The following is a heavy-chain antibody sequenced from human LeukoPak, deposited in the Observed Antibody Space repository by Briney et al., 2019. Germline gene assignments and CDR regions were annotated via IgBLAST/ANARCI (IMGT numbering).Heavy chain of an antibody. Sequence: ASVKVSCKASGYTFTCYYMHWVRQAPGQGLEWMGWINPNSGGTNYAQKFQGRVTMTRDTSISTAYMELSRLRSDDTAVYYCARDAAPSSGWYYFDYWGQGTLVTVSS. CDR3: ARDAAPSSGWYYFDY. V-gene: IGHV1-2*02. J-gene: IGHJ4*02. CDR2: INPNSGGT. CDR1: GYTFTCYY. D-gene: IGHD6-19*01.